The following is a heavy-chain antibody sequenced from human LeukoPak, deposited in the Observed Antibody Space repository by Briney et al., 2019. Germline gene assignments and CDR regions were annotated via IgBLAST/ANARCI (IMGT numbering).Heavy chain of an antibody. J-gene: IGHJ4*02. CDR3: SRDREQQPTFDY. CDR1: GFTFAAYA. Sequence: GGSLRLSCAASGFTFAAYAMHWVRHAPGRGLEWGSLISGDGTGTYYADSVKGRFTISRDNSKNSLYLQMNSLRAEDTAVYFCSRDREQQPTFDYWGLGTLVTVSS. V-gene: IGHV3-43*02. CDR2: ISGDGTGT. D-gene: IGHD6-13*01.